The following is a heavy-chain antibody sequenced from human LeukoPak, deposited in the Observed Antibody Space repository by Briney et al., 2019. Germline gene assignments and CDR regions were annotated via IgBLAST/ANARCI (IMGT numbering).Heavy chain of an antibody. CDR2: VSSGSIYM. J-gene: IGHJ3*02. CDR1: GFTFSTYS. V-gene: IGHV3-21*01. Sequence: GRSLRLSCAASGFTFSTYSMSWVRQAPGKGLEWDSFVSSGSIYMYYADSLKGRFTISRDNAKNSLYLQMNSLRAEDTAVYYCARGAAYCGGDCTAFDIWGQGTMVTVSS. D-gene: IGHD2-21*02. CDR3: ARGAAYCGGDCTAFDI.